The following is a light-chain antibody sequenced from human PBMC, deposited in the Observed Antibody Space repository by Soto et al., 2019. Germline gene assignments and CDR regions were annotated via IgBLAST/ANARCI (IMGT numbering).Light chain of an antibody. V-gene: IGKV3-20*01. J-gene: IGKJ1*01. Sequence: VLTQSPGTLSLSPGERATLSCRASQSVSRSHLAWFQQKPGQAHRLLVYGASNRATGIPDRVSGSGSGTDFTLTINRLEPEDFAVYDCQQYASSPWTFGQGTKVDIK. CDR1: QSVSRSH. CDR2: GAS. CDR3: QQYASSPWT.